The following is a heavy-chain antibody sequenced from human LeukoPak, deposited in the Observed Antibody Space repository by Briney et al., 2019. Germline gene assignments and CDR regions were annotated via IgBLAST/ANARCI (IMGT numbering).Heavy chain of an antibody. CDR2: MNPNSGNT. CDR3: ARAPMGWLIHFDY. J-gene: IGHJ4*02. Sequence: ASVNVSCKASGYTFTSYDINWVRQATGQGLEWMGWMNPNSGNTGYAQKFQGRVTMTRNTSISTAYMELSSLRSEDTAVYYCARAPMGWLIHFDYWGQGTLVTVSS. V-gene: IGHV1-8*01. D-gene: IGHD3-3*01. CDR1: GYTFTSYD.